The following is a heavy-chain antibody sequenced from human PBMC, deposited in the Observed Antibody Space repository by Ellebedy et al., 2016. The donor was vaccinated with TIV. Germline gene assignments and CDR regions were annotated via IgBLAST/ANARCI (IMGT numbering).Heavy chain of an antibody. J-gene: IGHJ4*02. CDR3: AKTRLTMIRGSIRRGYYFDS. CDR1: GGSISSGAYY. D-gene: IGHD3-10*01. Sequence: SETLSLXCTVSGGSISSGAYYWSWIRQPPGKGLEWIGDSDEGGQTNYNPSLKSRVVISVDRSKTQFSLDLTSVTAADAAMYFCAKTRLTMIRGSIRRGYYFDSWGQGTLVTVSS. CDR2: SDEGGQT. V-gene: IGHV4-30-4*01.